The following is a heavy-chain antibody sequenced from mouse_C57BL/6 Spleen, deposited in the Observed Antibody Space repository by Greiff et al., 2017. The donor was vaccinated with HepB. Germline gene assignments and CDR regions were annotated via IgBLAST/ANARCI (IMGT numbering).Heavy chain of an antibody. CDR2: IYPRSGNT. CDR3: AVYYGNPWFAY. D-gene: IGHD2-1*01. J-gene: IGHJ3*01. Sequence: QVQLQQSGAELARPGASVKLSCKASGYTFTSYGISWVKQSTGQGLEWIGEIYPRSGNTYYNEKFKGKATLTADKSSSTAYMELRSLTSEDSAVYFCAVYYGNPWFAYWGQGTLVTVSA. V-gene: IGHV1-81*01. CDR1: GYTFTSYG.